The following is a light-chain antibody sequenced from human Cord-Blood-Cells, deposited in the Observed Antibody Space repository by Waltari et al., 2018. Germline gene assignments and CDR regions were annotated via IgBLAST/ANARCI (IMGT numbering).Light chain of an antibody. CDR3: CSYAGSSTWV. CDR2: EGS. V-gene: IGLV2-23*01. CDR1: SRDVGSYNL. J-gene: IGLJ3*02. Sequence: QSALTQPAPVSGSPGQSITISCTGTSRDVGSYNLVSWYQQHPGKASKLMIYEGSKRPSGVSNRFSCSKSGNTASLTISGLQAEDEADYYCCSYAGSSTWVFGGGTKLTVL.